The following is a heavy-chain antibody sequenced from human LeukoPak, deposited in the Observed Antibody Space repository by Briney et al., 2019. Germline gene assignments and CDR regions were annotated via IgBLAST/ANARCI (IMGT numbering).Heavy chain of an antibody. CDR2: ISGSGGST. Sequence: QTGGSLRLSCAASGFTFSSYAMSWVRQAPGKGLEWVSAISGSGGSTYYADSVKGRFTISRDNSKNTLYLQMNSLRAEDTAVYYCAKARGPSCYRCNFDYWGQGTLVTVSS. D-gene: IGHD2-2*01. V-gene: IGHV3-23*01. J-gene: IGHJ4*02. CDR3: AKARGPSCYRCNFDY. CDR1: GFTFSSYA.